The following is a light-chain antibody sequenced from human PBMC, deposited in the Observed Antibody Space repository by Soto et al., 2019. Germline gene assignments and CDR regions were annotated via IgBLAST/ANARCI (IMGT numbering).Light chain of an antibody. J-gene: IGLJ2*01. CDR2: EVS. Sequence: QSALTQPPSVSGSPGQSVTISCTGTSSDVGSYNRVSWYQQPPGPAPKLMIYEVSNRPSGVPDRFSGSKSGNTASLTISGLHAEDEADYYCSSYTSSSTLVFGGGTMRTVL. CDR1: SSDVGSYNR. CDR3: SSYTSSSTLV. V-gene: IGLV2-18*02.